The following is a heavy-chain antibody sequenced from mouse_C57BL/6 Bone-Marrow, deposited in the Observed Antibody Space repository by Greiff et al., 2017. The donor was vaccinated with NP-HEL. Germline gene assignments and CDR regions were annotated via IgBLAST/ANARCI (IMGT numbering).Heavy chain of an antibody. D-gene: IGHD2-5*01. J-gene: IGHJ3*01. Sequence: EVQRVESGAELVKPGASVKLSCTASGFNIKDYYMHWVKQRTEQGLEWIGRIDPEDGETKSAPKFQGKATITADTSSNTAYLQLSSLTSEDTAVEYCARQGYYSNWPMAYWGQGTLVTVSA. CDR3: ARQGYYSNWPMAY. CDR1: GFNIKDYY. V-gene: IGHV14-2*01. CDR2: IDPEDGET.